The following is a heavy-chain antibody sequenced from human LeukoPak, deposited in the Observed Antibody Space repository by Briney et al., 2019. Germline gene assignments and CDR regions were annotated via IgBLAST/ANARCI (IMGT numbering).Heavy chain of an antibody. J-gene: IGHJ6*02. D-gene: IGHD2-15*01. CDR2: IYYSGST. CDR3: AGGVLGYCSGGSCYSRTSAWYYGMDV. CDR1: GGSFSGYY. V-gene: IGHV4-59*01. Sequence: SETLSLTCAVYGGSFSGYYWSWIRQPPGKGLEWIGYIYYSGSTNYNPSLKSRVTISVDTSKNQFSLKLSSVTAADTAVYYCAGGVLGYCSGGSCYSRTSAWYYGMDVWGQGTTVTVSS.